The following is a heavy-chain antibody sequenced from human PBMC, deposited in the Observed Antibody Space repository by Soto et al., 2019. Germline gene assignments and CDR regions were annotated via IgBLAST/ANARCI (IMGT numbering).Heavy chain of an antibody. CDR3: VRRHVSATGIDWFDP. Sequence: KVSCKASGYTFTSYGIHWVRQAPGQRLEWMGWINAANGDTKYSPKFQGRVTITRDTSASTAYMELSSLRSEDTAVYYCVRRHVSATGIDWFDPWGQGTLVTVSS. J-gene: IGHJ5*02. CDR1: GYTFTSYG. D-gene: IGHD6-13*01. CDR2: INAANGDT. V-gene: IGHV1-3*01.